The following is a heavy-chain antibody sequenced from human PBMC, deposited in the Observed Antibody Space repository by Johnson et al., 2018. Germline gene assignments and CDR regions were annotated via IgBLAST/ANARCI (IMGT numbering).Heavy chain of an antibody. CDR1: GFTFSSYA. J-gene: IGHJ6*03. Sequence: VQLVESGGGLIQPGGSLRLSCAASGFTFSSYAMSWVRQAPGKGLEWVAAVSGSGRDTYYAASVKGRFFISRDNSQNTLFLQMNSLRAEDTAVYYCARDAYYYYMDVWAKGTTVTVSS. V-gene: IGHV3-23*04. CDR2: VSGSGRDT. CDR3: ARDAYYYYMDV.